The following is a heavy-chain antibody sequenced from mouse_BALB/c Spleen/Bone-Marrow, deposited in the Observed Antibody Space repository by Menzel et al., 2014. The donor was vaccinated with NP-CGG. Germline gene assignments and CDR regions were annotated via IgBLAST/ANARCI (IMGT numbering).Heavy chain of an antibody. D-gene: IGHD1-1*01. CDR3: ARHYYGSSYYFDY. Sequence: EVKLMDSGGGLVKPGGSLRLSCAASGFTFSSYAMSWVRQTPEKRLEWVATISSGGSYTYYPDSVKGRFTISRDNAKNTLYLQMSSLRSEDTAMYYCARHYYGSSYYFDYWGQGTTLTVSS. CDR1: GFTFSSYA. V-gene: IGHV5-9-3*01. J-gene: IGHJ2*01. CDR2: ISSGGSYT.